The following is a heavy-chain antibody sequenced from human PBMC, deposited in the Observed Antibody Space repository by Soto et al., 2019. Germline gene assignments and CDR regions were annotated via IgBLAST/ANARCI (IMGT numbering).Heavy chain of an antibody. V-gene: IGHV3-48*02. Sequence: EVQLVESGGGLVQPGGSLRLSCAASGFTFSSYSMNWVRQAPGKGLEWVSYISSNIRTIYYADSVKGRFTMSRDNAKNSVYLQMNSLRDEDTAVYYCARRINTVVPEHGFYGMDVWGQGTAVTVSS. CDR2: ISSNIRTI. J-gene: IGHJ6*02. CDR3: ARRINTVVPEHGFYGMDV. CDR1: GFTFSSYS. D-gene: IGHD3-10*01.